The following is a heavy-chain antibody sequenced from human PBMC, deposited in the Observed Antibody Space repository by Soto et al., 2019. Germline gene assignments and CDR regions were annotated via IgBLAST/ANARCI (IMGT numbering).Heavy chain of an antibody. CDR2: ISSNGGST. V-gene: IGHV3-64*01. CDR1: GFTFSSYA. D-gene: IGHD4-17*01. Sequence: EVQLVESGGGLVQPEGSLRLSCAASGFTFSSYAMHWVRQAPGKGLEYVSAISSNGGSTYYANSVKGRFTISRDNSKNTLYLQMGSLRAEDMAVYYCARDGDYDAFDIWGQGTMVTVSS. J-gene: IGHJ3*02. CDR3: ARDGDYDAFDI.